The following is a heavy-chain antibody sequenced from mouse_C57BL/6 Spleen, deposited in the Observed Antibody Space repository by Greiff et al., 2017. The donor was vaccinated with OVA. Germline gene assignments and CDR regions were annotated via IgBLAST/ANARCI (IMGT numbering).Heavy chain of an antibody. V-gene: IGHV1-15*01. CDR1: GYTFTDYE. CDR2: IDPETGGT. Sequence: QVQLQESGAELVRPGASVTLSCTASGYTFTDYEMHWVKQTPVHGLEWIGAIDPETGGTAYTQKFKGKAILTADTSSSTASMELRSLTAEDSAVYYCTRNWGKGAMDYWGQGTSVTVSS. D-gene: IGHD4-1*01. CDR3: TRNWGKGAMDY. J-gene: IGHJ4*01.